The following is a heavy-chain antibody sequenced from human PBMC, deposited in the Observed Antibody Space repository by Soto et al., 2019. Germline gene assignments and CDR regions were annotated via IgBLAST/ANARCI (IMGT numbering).Heavy chain of an antibody. J-gene: IGHJ6*02. D-gene: IGHD2-15*01. CDR3: ARRGGYCSGGDCSEQITDYYYGIDA. CDR2: MNPSSGNT. V-gene: IGHV1-8*01. CDR1: GYTYISYD. Sequence: QVHLVQSGAEVKKPGASVKVSCKGSGYTYISYDINWVRQATGQGLEWMGWMNPSSGNTGYAQKFQGRVTMTRDTSITTDYMRLNNLTSEDTAVYYCARRGGYCSGGDCSEQITDYYYGIDAWGQGTTVTVSS.